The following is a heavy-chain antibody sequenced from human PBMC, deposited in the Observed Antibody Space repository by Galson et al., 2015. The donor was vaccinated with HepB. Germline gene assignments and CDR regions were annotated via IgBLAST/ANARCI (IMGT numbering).Heavy chain of an antibody. CDR2: VWPDANNK. J-gene: IGHJ6*02. CDR3: AKDLSSGYDSPYYYYGMDV. Sequence: SLRLSCAASGVTFSTHGMHWVRQAPGKRLEWVAVVWPDANNKYYADSVKGRFTISRDNSKNTLYLQMNSLRAEDTAVYCCAKDLSSGYDSPYYYYGMDVWGQGTTVTVSS. V-gene: IGHV3-33*06. CDR1: GVTFSTHG. D-gene: IGHD5-12*01.